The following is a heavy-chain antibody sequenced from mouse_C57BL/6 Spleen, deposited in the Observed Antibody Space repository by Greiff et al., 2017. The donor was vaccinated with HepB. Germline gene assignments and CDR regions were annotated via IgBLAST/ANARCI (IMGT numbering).Heavy chain of an antibody. CDR1: GFNIKDDY. D-gene: IGHD1-1*01. CDR3: TFYYAGY. CDR2: IDPENGDT. V-gene: IGHV14-4*01. J-gene: IGHJ2*01. Sequence: LQQSGAELVRPGASVKLSCTASGFNIKDDYMHWVKQRPEQGLEWIGWIDPENGDTEYASKFQGKATITADTSSNTAYLQLSSLTSEDTAVYYCTFYYAGYWGQGTTLTVSS.